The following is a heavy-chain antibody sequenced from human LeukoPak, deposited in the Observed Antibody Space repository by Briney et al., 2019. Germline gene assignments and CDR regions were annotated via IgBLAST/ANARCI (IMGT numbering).Heavy chain of an antibody. Sequence: PSETLSLTCTVSGASISTYYWTWIRQPPGKGLEWIAYIYYSGSTNYNPSLQSRVTISVDTSKNQFSLRLSSVTAADTAVYYCAREYSYYDSSGYYYGSGYFDYWGQGTLVTVSS. D-gene: IGHD3-22*01. CDR2: IYYSGST. CDR1: GASISTYY. CDR3: AREYSYYDSSGYYYGSGYFDY. J-gene: IGHJ4*02. V-gene: IGHV4-59*01.